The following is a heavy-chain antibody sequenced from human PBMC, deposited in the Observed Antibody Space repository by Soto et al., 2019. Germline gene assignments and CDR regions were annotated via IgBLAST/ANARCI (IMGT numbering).Heavy chain of an antibody. CDR2: IIPILGIA. J-gene: IGHJ4*02. CDR3: ARGEVANDYIQSYFDY. D-gene: IGHD3-16*01. CDR1: GGTFSRYT. V-gene: IGHV1-69*02. Sequence: QVQLVQSGAEVKKPGSSVKVSCKASGGTFSRYTISWVRQAPGQGLEWMGRIIPILGIANYAQKFQGRVTMTADKSTSTAYMELSSQRSEAAAVYYCARGEVANDYIQSYFDYWGQGTLVTVSS.